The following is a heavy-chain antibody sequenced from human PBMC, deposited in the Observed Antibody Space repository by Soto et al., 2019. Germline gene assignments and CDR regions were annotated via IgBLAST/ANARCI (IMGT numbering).Heavy chain of an antibody. D-gene: IGHD6-13*01. Sequence: SETLALTCTVCGGSMRSYYGGGTRQPPGKGLEWIGYIYYSGSTNYNPSLKSRVTISVDTSKNQFSLKLSSVTAADTAVYYCARVDSSSWMGPFDYWGQGTLVTVSS. CDR3: ARVDSSSWMGPFDY. CDR1: GGSMRSYY. CDR2: IYYSGST. V-gene: IGHV4-59*01. J-gene: IGHJ4*02.